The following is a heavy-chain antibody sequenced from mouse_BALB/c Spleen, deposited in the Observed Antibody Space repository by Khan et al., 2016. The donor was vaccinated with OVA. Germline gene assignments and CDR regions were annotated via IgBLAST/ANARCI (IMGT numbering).Heavy chain of an antibody. J-gene: IGHJ3*01. Sequence: EVELVESGGDLVTPGGSLKLSCAASGFTFSSYSMSWVRQTPDKRLEWVASISSGGDYTYYPDSVKGRFTITRENAKKTLYLQMGDIKSEDTAMYYCADHLTGSMAYWGQGTLVTVSA. CDR1: GFTFSSYS. V-gene: IGHV5-6*01. CDR3: ADHLTGSMAY. D-gene: IGHD4-1*01. CDR2: ISSGGDYT.